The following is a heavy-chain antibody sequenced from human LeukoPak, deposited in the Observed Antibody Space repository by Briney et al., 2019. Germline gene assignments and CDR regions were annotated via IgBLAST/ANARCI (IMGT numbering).Heavy chain of an antibody. CDR3: ARGLDYYSSGSFSLGY. V-gene: IGHV3-53*05. CDR1: GFTVSSDY. CDR2: IYSGGDT. D-gene: IGHD3-10*01. J-gene: IGHJ4*02. Sequence: GGSLRLSCAASGFTVSSDYMSWVRQAPGKGLEWVSIIYSGGDTYYADSVKGRFTISRDNSKNTLYLQMNSLRAEDTAVYYCARGLDYYSSGSFSLGYWGQGTLVTVSS.